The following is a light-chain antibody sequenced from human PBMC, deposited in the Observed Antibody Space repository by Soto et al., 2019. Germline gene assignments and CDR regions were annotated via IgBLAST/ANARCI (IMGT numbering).Light chain of an antibody. J-gene: IGLJ2*01. V-gene: IGLV1-40*01. CDR3: QSYDSSLSGVI. Sequence: QSVLTQPPAVSGAPGQRVTISCTGSSSNIGAGYYVHWYQQLPGTAPKLLIYGNSIRPSGVPDRFSGSKSGTSASLAITGLQAEDEADDYCQSYDSSLSGVIFGGGTKLTVL. CDR1: SSNIGAGYY. CDR2: GNS.